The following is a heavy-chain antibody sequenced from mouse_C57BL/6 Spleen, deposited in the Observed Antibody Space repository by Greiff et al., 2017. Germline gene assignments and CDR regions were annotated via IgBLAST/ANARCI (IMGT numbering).Heavy chain of an antibody. J-gene: IGHJ2*01. CDR1: GFSFNTYA. Sequence: EPGGGLVQPKGSLKLSCAASGFSFNTYAMNWVRQAPGKGLEWVARIRSKSNNYATYYADSVKDRFTISRDDSESMLYLQMNNLKTEDTAMYYCVRHDDHFDYWGQGTTLTVSS. D-gene: IGHD2-3*01. V-gene: IGHV10-1*01. CDR2: IRSKSNNYAT. CDR3: VRHDDHFDY.